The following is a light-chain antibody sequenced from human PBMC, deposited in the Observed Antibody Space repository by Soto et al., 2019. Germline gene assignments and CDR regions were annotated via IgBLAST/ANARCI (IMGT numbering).Light chain of an antibody. CDR3: QQYGSTSRT. Sequence: TQSPGTLSLAPGERSTLSCRASQSVGNNYLVWYQQKPGQAPRFLMYDASTRATGIPDRVSGSGSGTDFTLTISRLEPEDFAVYYCQQYGSTSRTFGGGTKVDIK. J-gene: IGKJ4*01. CDR2: DAS. CDR1: QSVGNNY. V-gene: IGKV3-20*01.